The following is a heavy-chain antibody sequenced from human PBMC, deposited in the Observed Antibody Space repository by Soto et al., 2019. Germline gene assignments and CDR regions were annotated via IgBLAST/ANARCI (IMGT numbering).Heavy chain of an antibody. D-gene: IGHD1-26*01. Sequence: SETLSLTCSVSGGSPSGGINYWNWARQAPGKGLEWIGPIYDRGSTKYNPYLKSPVTTSQDTSTNHLYLTINSSIDSAASFYSCVGDCGPYWFDPWGQGIMVTVSS. CDR3: VGDCGPYWFDP. CDR1: GGSPSGGINY. J-gene: IGHJ5*02. CDR2: IYDRGST. V-gene: IGHV4-61*03.